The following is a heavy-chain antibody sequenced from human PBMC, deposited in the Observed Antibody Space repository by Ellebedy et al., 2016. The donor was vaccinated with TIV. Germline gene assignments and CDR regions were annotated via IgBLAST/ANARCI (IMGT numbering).Heavy chain of an antibody. CDR2: ISINGVTA. J-gene: IGHJ3*02. CDR3: VREGVPRGFDI. D-gene: IGHD2-2*01. V-gene: IGHV3-64*05. Sequence: GESLKISCSASGFTFSTYSIHWVRQAPGEGLEYVSTISINGVTAYYADAVRARFTISRDNYRSSVYVQMSSLRDEDTAVYYCVREGVPRGFDIWGQGTMVTVSS. CDR1: GFTFSTYS.